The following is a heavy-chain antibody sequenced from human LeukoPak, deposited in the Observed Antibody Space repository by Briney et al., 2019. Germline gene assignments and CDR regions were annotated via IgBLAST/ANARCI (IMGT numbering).Heavy chain of an antibody. Sequence: SETLSLTCAVYGGSISGYYWSWIRQPPGKGLEWIGEINRSGSTNYNPSLKSRVTISVDTSKNQFSLKLSSVTAADTAVYYCARGYSSGPTHWGQGTLVTVSS. D-gene: IGHD3-22*01. CDR1: GGSISGYY. CDR2: INRSGST. V-gene: IGHV4-34*01. CDR3: ARGYSSGPTH. J-gene: IGHJ4*02.